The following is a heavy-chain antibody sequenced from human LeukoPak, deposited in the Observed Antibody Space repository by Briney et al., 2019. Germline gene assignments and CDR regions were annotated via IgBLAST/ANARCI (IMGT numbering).Heavy chain of an antibody. Sequence: GGSLRLSCAASGFTFANYVMSWVRQAPGKGLEWVSAIGGSGSYRYYADSVRGRFTISRDNSKNTMDLQMNSLRVEDTAVYFCAKYEGNNWNYPPDYWGQGTLVTVSS. D-gene: IGHD1-7*01. CDR2: IGGSGSYR. V-gene: IGHV3-23*01. J-gene: IGHJ4*02. CDR1: GFTFANYV. CDR3: AKYEGNNWNYPPDY.